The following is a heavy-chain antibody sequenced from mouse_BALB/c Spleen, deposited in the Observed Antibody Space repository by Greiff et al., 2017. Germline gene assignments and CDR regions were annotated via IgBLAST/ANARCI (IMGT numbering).Heavy chain of an antibody. CDR3: ARSGWYYFDY. V-gene: IGHV1-80*01. CDR2: IYPGDGDT. CDR1: GYAFSSYW. D-gene: IGHD2-3*01. Sequence: QVQLQQSGAELVRPGSSVKISCKASGYAFSSYWMNWVKQRPGQGLEWIGQIYPGDGDTNYNGKFKGKATLTADKSSSTAYMQLSSLTSEDSAVYFCARSGWYYFDYWGQGTTLTVSS. J-gene: IGHJ2*01.